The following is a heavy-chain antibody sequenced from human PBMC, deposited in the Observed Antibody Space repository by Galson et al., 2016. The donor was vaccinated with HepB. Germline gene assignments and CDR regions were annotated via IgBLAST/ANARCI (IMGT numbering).Heavy chain of an antibody. CDR1: GFTFRSYG. J-gene: IGHJ4*02. Sequence: SLRLSCAASGFTFRSYGMSWVRQVPGKGLEWVSTISGDSASTYYADSVKGRFSISRDNSRTTLDLQMHSLRGEDTALYYCAKDPYYSSGWGAFESWGQGTLVTVSS. CDR2: ISGDSAST. V-gene: IGHV3-23*01. CDR3: AKDPYYSSGWGAFES. D-gene: IGHD6-19*01.